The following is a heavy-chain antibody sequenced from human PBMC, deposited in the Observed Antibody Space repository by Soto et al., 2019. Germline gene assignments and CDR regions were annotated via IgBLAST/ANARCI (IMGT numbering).Heavy chain of an antibody. CDR2: IWYDGSNK. V-gene: IGHV3-33*06. J-gene: IGHJ6*02. CDR1: GFTFSSYG. Sequence: PGGSLRLSCAASGFTFSSYGMRWVRQAPGKGLEWVAVIWYDGSNKYYADSVKGRFTISRDNSKNTVYLQMNSLRAEDTAVYYCAKDLNYYASGIYPHGTDVWGQGTTVTGSS. CDR3: AKDLNYYASGIYPHGTDV. D-gene: IGHD3-10*01.